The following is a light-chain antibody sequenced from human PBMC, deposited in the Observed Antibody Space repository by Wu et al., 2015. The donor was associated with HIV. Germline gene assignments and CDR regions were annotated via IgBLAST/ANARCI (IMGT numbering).Light chain of an antibody. V-gene: IGKV3-20*01. J-gene: IGKJ1*01. Sequence: EIVMTQSPATLSVSPGERATLACRASQTLSGNYLAWYQQKPGQAPRLLISGASNRASGIPDRFSGGGSGTDFTPTISRLEPEDFAVYFCQQYDNSPPWTFGQGTKVEAK. CDR2: GAS. CDR1: QTLSGNY. CDR3: QQYDNSPPWT.